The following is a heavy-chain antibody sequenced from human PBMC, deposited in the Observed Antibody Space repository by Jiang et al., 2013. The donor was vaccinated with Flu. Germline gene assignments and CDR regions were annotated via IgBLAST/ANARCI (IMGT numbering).Heavy chain of an antibody. J-gene: IGHJ5*01. CDR3: ARDRSTFSTSWYDS. V-gene: IGHV3-21*01. D-gene: IGHD2-2*01. Sequence: RLASCSLWSSISVAYSMNWVRQAPGKGLEWVSSISTRSTYIYYANSVKGRFTISRDNTKNSLYLQMNSLRAEDTAVYYCARDRSTFSTSWYDSWGQGTLVTVSS. CDR2: ISTRSTYI. CDR1: SSISVAYS.